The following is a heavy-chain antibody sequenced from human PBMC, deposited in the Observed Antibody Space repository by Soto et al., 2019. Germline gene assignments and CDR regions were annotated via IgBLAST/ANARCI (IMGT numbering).Heavy chain of an antibody. D-gene: IGHD1-1*01. CDR3: ARDRLRYNWNDFPYYYYGMDV. V-gene: IGHV1-3*01. J-gene: IGHJ6*02. CDR2: INAGNGNT. Sequence: ASVKVSCKASGYTFTSYDMHWVRQAPGQRLEWMGWINAGNGNTKYSQKFQGRVTITRDTSASTAYMELSSLRSEDTAVYYCARDRLRYNWNDFPYYYYGMDVWGQGTTVTVSS. CDR1: GYTFTSYD.